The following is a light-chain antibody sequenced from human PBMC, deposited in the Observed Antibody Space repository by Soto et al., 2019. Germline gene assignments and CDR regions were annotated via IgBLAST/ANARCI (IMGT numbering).Light chain of an antibody. V-gene: IGLV1-47*01. CDR1: SSNIGSNY. J-gene: IGLJ7*01. CDR2: RNN. CDR3: AAWDDSLSGSAV. Sequence: QSVLTQPPSASGTPGQRVTISCSGSSSNIGSNYVYWYQQLPGTAPKLLIYRNNQRPSGVPDRFSGSKSGTSASLAISGLRSEDEADYYCAAWDDSLSGSAVFGGCTQLTVL.